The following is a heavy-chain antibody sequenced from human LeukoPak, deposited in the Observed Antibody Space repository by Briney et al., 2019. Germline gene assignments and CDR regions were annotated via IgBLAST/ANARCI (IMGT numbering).Heavy chain of an antibody. CDR1: GYTLTEIS. CDR2: FDPEDGET. CDR3: PTTGPVTVATTGWFDP. Sequence: ASVKVSCKVFGYTLTEISIHWVRQAPGKGLEWMGGFDPEDGETIYAEKFQARVTLTEDTSRDTAYMELSSLRSEDTAVYYCPTTGPVTVATTGWFDPWGQGTLVTVSS. V-gene: IGHV1-24*01. D-gene: IGHD5-12*01. J-gene: IGHJ5*02.